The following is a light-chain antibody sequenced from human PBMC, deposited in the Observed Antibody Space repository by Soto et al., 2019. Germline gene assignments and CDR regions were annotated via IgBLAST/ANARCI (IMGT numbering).Light chain of an antibody. J-gene: IGKJ1*01. CDR1: RSVNNNY. V-gene: IGKV3-20*01. CDR3: QQYNNWPLT. CDR2: GAS. Sequence: EIVLTQSPGTLSLSPGERATLSCRASRSVNNNYLAWYQQKPGQAPRLLIYGASSRATGIPDRFSGSGSGTDFTLTISSLQSEDFAVYYCQQYNNWPLTFGQGTKVDI.